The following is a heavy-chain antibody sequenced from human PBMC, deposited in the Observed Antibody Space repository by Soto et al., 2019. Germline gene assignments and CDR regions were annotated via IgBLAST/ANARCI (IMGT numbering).Heavy chain of an antibody. Sequence: QVQLVQSGAEVKKPGSSVKVSCKASGGTFSSYAISWVRQAPGQGLEWMGGIIPIFGTANYAQKFKGRVTITADESTSTAYMELSSLRSEDTAVYYCASYIVLVPAAISPFDYWGQGTLVTVSS. CDR2: IIPIFGTA. CDR3: ASYIVLVPAAISPFDY. J-gene: IGHJ4*02. D-gene: IGHD2-2*01. V-gene: IGHV1-69*12. CDR1: GGTFSSYA.